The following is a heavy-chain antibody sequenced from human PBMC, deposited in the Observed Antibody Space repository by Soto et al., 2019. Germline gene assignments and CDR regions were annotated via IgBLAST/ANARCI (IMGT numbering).Heavy chain of an antibody. CDR2: IYYSGST. Sequence: SETLSLTCTVSGGSISSYYWSWIRQPPGKGLEWIGYIYYSGSTNYNPSLKSRVTISVDTSKNQFSLKLSSVTAADTAVYYCARGGAVTHYYYYGMDVWGQGTTVTVSS. D-gene: IGHD4-4*01. CDR3: ARGGAVTHYYYYGMDV. CDR1: GGSISSYY. V-gene: IGHV4-59*01. J-gene: IGHJ6*02.